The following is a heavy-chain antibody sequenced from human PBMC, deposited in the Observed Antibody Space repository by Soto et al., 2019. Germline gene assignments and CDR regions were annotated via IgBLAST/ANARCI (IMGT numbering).Heavy chain of an antibody. J-gene: IGHJ4*02. V-gene: IGHV3-48*02. CDR2: ISSSSSTI. Sequence: PGGSLRLSCAASGFTFSSYSMNWVRQAPGKGLEWASYISSSSSTIYYADSVKGRFTISRDNAKNSLYLQMNSLRDEDTAVYYCARDRVRGVYYYDSSGTFDYWGLGTLVTVSS. CDR3: ARDRVRGVYYYDSSGTFDY. D-gene: IGHD3-22*01. CDR1: GFTFSSYS.